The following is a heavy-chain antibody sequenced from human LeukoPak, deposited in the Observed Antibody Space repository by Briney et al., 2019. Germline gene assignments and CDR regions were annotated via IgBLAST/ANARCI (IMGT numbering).Heavy chain of an antibody. D-gene: IGHD1-14*01. V-gene: IGHV3-23*01. J-gene: IGHJ4*02. CDR2: ISNSGGRT. CDR1: GFTFSSYA. CDR3: ARDVTGNFDY. Sequence: QSGGSLRLSCAASGFTFSSYAMSWVRQAPGKGLEWVSSISNSGGRTFYTDSVKGRFTISRDNSKITLYLQMNSLRAEDTAVYYCARDVTGNFDYWGQGTLVTVSS.